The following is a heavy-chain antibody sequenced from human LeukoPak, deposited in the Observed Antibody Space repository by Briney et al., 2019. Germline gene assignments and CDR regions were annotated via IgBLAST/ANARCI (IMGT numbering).Heavy chain of an antibody. V-gene: IGHV3-21*01. CDR2: ISSSSSYI. Sequence: PGGSLILSCAASGFTFSSYSMNWVRQAPGKGLEWVSSISSSSSYIYYADSVKGRFTISRDNAKNSLYLQMNSLRAEDTAVYYCARYDPSPILGDPWGQGTLVTVSS. CDR1: GFTFSSYS. D-gene: IGHD1-1*01. CDR3: ARYDPSPILGDP. J-gene: IGHJ5*02.